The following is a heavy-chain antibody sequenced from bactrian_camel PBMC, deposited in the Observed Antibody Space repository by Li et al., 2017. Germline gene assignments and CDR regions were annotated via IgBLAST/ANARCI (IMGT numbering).Heavy chain of an antibody. CDR2: FYVDGSRN. D-gene: IGHD3*01. CDR3: AEGWSFGVGTLLRRHYNY. V-gene: IGHV3S1*01. J-gene: IGHJ4*01. Sequence: VQLVESGGGSAQAGGSLRLSCRALGYTYTAYCMGWFRQGAGKEREGVAAFYVDGSRNYYADSVKGRFTISQDNAKNMVYLQVNTLKAEDTAMYYCAEGWSFGVGTLLRRHYNYWGQGTQVTVS. CDR1: GYTYTAYC.